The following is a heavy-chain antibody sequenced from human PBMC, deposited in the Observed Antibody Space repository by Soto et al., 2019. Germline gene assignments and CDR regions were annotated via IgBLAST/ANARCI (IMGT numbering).Heavy chain of an antibody. CDR2: ISGSGGNT. D-gene: IGHD7-27*01. CDR1: GFTFSSYA. Sequence: EVRLLESGGGPVQPGGSLRLSCAASGFTFSSYAMSWVRQAPGKGLEWVSAISGSGGNTYYADAVKGRFTISRDNSKNTLYLQMNSLRAGDTALYYCAKDLGKGGGSVFGNWGQGSLVTVSS. CDR3: AKDLGKGGGSVFGN. J-gene: IGHJ4*02. V-gene: IGHV3-23*01.